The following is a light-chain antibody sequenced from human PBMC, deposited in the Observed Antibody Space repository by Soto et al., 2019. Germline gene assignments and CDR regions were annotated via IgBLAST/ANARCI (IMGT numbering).Light chain of an antibody. V-gene: IGKV3-15*01. J-gene: IGKJ1*01. CDR2: GAA. Sequence: MTQSPSSFSASPGDRVTITCRASQGISSYLALYQHKPGQYPRLLINGAAARATGSPDRFSGGGCGAEDTLTISSLQSEDFAVYYCQQYDKWPRTFGQGTKVDI. CDR1: QGISSY. CDR3: QQYDKWPRT.